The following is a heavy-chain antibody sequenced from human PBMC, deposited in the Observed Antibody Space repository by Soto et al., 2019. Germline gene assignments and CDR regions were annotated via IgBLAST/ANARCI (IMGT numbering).Heavy chain of an antibody. CDR3: VREGRGSFDF. CDR2: IGGRGNSA. J-gene: IGHJ3*01. D-gene: IGHD5-12*01. CDR1: GFIFTNYA. Sequence: GGVLRLSCAAPGFIFTNYAMNWVRQAPGKGLEWVSVIGGRGNSAYYADSVQGRFTISRDNSKNTLSLQMSSLTADDTAIYYCVREGRGSFDFWGRGTMVTVSS. V-gene: IGHV3-23*01.